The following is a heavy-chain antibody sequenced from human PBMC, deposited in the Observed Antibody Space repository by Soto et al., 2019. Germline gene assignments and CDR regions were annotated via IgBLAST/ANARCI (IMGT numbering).Heavy chain of an antibody. CDR2: IIPIFDAP. D-gene: IGHD3-16*01. V-gene: IGHV1-69*01. CDR1: GGTFNMYA. CDR3: TRAIGSGGVMGGFDY. Sequence: QVELVQSGAQVQKPGSAVKVSCKASGGTFNMYAMNWVRQAPGHGLEWMGGIIPIFDAPRYSEQFQGRVTITVDESTSTAYMELSSLRSDDTAMYYCTRAIGSGGVMGGFDYWGQGTLVTVSS. J-gene: IGHJ4*02.